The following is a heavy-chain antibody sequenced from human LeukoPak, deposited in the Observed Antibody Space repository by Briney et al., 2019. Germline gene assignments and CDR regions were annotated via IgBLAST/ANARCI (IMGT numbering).Heavy chain of an antibody. Sequence: PGGSLRLSCAASGFTFSSYWMSWVRQAPGKGLEWEANIKQDGSEKYYVDSVKGRFTISRDNAKNSLYLQMNSLRAEDTAVYYCARVREDCSGGSCYGDYYFDYWGQGTLVTVSS. V-gene: IGHV3-7*01. CDR1: GFTFSSYW. D-gene: IGHD2-15*01. CDR3: ARVREDCSGGSCYGDYYFDY. J-gene: IGHJ4*02. CDR2: IKQDGSEK.